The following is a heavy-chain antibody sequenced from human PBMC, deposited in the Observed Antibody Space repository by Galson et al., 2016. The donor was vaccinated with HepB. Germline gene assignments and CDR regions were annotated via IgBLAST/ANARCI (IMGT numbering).Heavy chain of an antibody. J-gene: IGHJ6*02. CDR2: IIPILGTA. V-gene: IGHV1-69*13. CDR3: AREDSPGPHYYYYGMDV. Sequence: SVKVSCKASGGTFSSYAISWVRQAPGQGLEWMGGIIPILGTANNAQKFQGRVTITADESTTTAYMELSSLRSEDTAVYYCAREDSPGPHYYYYGMDVWGQGTTLTVSS. CDR1: GGTFSSYA. D-gene: IGHD5-18*01.